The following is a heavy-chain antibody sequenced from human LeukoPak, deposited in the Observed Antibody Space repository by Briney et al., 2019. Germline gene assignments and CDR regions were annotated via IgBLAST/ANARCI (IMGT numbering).Heavy chain of an antibody. J-gene: IGHJ4*02. Sequence: GGSLRLSSAASAFTFRSYAMSWVPQAPGKGLEWVLAISGSGTSTYYADSVKGRFTISRDNSKNTLYLQMNSLRAEDTAVYYCEGTYYYDSSDDYWGQGTLVTVSS. CDR2: ISGSGTST. CDR3: EGTYYYDSSDDY. CDR1: AFTFRSYA. D-gene: IGHD3-22*01. V-gene: IGHV3-23*01.